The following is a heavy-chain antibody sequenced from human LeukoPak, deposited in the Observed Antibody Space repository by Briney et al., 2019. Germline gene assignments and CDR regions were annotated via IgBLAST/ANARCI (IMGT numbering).Heavy chain of an antibody. CDR3: AKEIAAAWIDAFGI. CDR1: GFTFGSYA. Sequence: PGGSLRLSCAASGFTFGSYAMSWVRQAPGKGLEWVSAISGSGGGTYYADSVKGRFTISRDNSKNTQYLQMSSLRAEDTALYYCAKEIAAAWIDAFGIWGQGTMVTVSS. J-gene: IGHJ3*02. V-gene: IGHV3-23*01. CDR2: ISGSGGGT. D-gene: IGHD6-13*01.